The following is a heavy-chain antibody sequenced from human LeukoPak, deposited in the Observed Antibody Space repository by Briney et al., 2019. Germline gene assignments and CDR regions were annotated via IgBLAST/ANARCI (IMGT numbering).Heavy chain of an antibody. Sequence: PGGSLRLSCAASGFTFSSYGMSWVRQAPGKGLEWVSAISGSGGSTYYADSVKGRFTISRDNSKNTLYLQMNSLRAEDTAVYYCAKDKDDHCSGGSCLPNFDYWGQGTLVTVSS. CDR3: AKDKDDHCSGGSCLPNFDY. D-gene: IGHD2-15*01. CDR2: ISGSGGST. V-gene: IGHV3-23*01. CDR1: GFTFSSYG. J-gene: IGHJ4*02.